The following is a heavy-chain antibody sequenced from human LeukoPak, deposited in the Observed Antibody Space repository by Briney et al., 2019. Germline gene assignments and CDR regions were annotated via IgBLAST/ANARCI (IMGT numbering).Heavy chain of an antibody. J-gene: IGHJ4*02. CDR3: ARDYSSGWYGHQGYFDS. Sequence: GGSLRLSCAASGFTFSSYWMSWVRQAPGKGLEWVANIKQDGSEKYYVDSVKGRFTISRDNAKNSLYLQMNSLRAEDTAVYYCARDYSSGWYGHQGYFDSWGQGTLVTVSS. CDR1: GFTFSSYW. V-gene: IGHV3-7*03. CDR2: IKQDGSEK. D-gene: IGHD6-19*01.